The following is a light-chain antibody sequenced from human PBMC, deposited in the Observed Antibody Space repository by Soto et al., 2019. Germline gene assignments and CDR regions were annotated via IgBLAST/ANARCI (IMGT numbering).Light chain of an antibody. CDR2: NTD. CDR3: LLFISSGISV. CDR1: SGSVSTSHY. Sequence: QAVVTHEPSLSVSPGGTVTLTCGLSSGSVSTSHYPSWYQQTPGQTPRTLIYNTDTRLSGVPERFSASILGNKAALTITGAQADDECDYYCLLFISSGISVFGGGTKVTVL. V-gene: IGLV8-61*01. J-gene: IGLJ3*02.